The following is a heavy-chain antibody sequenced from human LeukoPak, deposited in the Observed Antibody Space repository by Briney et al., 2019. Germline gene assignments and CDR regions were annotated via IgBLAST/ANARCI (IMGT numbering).Heavy chain of an antibody. J-gene: IGHJ2*01. Sequence: SETLSLTCTVSGVSISSYYWSWIRQPAGKGLEWIGRIYTSGSTNYNPSLKSRVTMSVDTSKNQFSLKLSSVTAADTAAYYCARDESPEYYDFWSGYYRYWYFDLWGRGTLVTVSS. D-gene: IGHD3-3*01. CDR2: IYTSGST. V-gene: IGHV4-4*07. CDR3: ARDESPEYYDFWSGYYRYWYFDL. CDR1: GVSISSYY.